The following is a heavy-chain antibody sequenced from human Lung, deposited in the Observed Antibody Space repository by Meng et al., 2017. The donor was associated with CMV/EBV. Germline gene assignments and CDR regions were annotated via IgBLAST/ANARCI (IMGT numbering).Heavy chain of an antibody. D-gene: IGHD6-19*01. J-gene: IGHJ4*02. CDR2: ISFDGSNK. Sequence: LSWAVSGFTFSNYGMHWVRQAPGKGLEWVALISFDGSNKYYADFVKGRFTISRDNSKNTLDLQMNSLRAEDTAVYYCAKDREWLALDYWGQGTLVTVSS. CDR1: GFTFSNYG. CDR3: AKDREWLALDY. V-gene: IGHV3-30*18.